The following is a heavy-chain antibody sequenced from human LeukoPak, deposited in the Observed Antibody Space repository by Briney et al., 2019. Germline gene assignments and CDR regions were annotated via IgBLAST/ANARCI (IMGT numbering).Heavy chain of an antibody. CDR3: ARRLGGSSSSWYANSAEYFQH. Sequence: GSLKLSFAGSWFTFSDYYMSWIRQAPGEGAEGGGGISFGGSNKYYADSVKGRFTISRDNSKNTLYLQMNSLRAEDTAVYYCARRLGGSSSSWYANSAEYFQHWGQGTLVTVSS. CDR2: ISFGGSNK. CDR1: WFTFSDYY. V-gene: IGHV3-30-3*01. J-gene: IGHJ1*01. D-gene: IGHD6-13*01.